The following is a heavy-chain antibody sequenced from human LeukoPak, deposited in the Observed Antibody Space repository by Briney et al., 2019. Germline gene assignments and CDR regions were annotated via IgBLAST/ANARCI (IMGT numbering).Heavy chain of an antibody. D-gene: IGHD3-22*01. Sequence: PGGSLRLSCAASGFTFSSYSMNWVRQAPGKGLEWVSSISSSSSYIYYADSVKGRFTISRDNANNSLYLQMNSLRAEDTAVYYCTRDSFDYYDSSPFQHWGQGTLVTVSS. J-gene: IGHJ1*01. CDR1: GFTFSSYS. V-gene: IGHV3-21*01. CDR3: TRDSFDYYDSSPFQH. CDR2: ISSSSSYI.